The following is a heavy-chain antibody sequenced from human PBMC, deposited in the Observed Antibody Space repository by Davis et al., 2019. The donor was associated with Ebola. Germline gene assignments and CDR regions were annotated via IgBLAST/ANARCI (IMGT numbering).Heavy chain of an antibody. V-gene: IGHV1-18*01. D-gene: IGHD2-15*01. J-gene: IGHJ5*02. CDR1: GYTFTSYG. CDR3: ARVKCSGGSCYGGWFDP. Sequence: AASVKVSCKASGYTFTSYGISWVRQAPGQGLEWMGWISAYNGNTNYAQKLQGRVTMTTDTSTSTAYMELRSLRSDDTAVYYCARVKCSGGSCYGGWFDPWGQGTLVTVSS. CDR2: ISAYNGNT.